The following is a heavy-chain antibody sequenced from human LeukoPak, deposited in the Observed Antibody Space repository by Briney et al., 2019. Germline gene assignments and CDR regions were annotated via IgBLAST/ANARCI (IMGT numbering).Heavy chain of an antibody. CDR1: GFMFSSYS. J-gene: IGHJ4*02. CDR2: ISRSTSDT. V-gene: IGHV3-21*01. Sequence: GGSLRLSCAASGFMFSSYSMNWVRQAPGKGLEWVSSISRSTSDTYYADSVKGRFTVSRDNAKNSLYLQMNSLRAEDTAVYYCARGCGGNCYLNDYWGQGTLVTVSP. D-gene: IGHD2-15*01. CDR3: ARGCGGNCYLNDY.